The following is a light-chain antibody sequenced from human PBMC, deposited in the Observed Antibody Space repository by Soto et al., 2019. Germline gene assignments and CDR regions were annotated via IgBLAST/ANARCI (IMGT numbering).Light chain of an antibody. CDR2: DVS. CDR1: GSAVGGYNY. CDR3: SSYTSSSTPVV. V-gene: IGLV2-14*01. J-gene: IGLJ2*01. Sequence: QSALTQPASVSGSPGQSITISCTGTGSAVGGYNYVSWYQQHPGKAPKLMIYDVSNRPSGVSNRFSGSKSGNTASLTISGLQAEDEADYYCSSYTSSSTPVVFGGGTKLTVL.